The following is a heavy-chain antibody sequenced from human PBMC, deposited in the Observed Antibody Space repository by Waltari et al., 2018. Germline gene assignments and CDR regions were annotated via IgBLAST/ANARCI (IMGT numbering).Heavy chain of an antibody. CDR2: IHKDGSEK. CDR3: VRDHWGPDY. D-gene: IGHD7-27*01. CDR1: GFTFTDYW. Sequence: EVHLVESGGGLVQPGWSLRLSCEASGFTFTDYWMSWVRQAPGKGPEWVANIHKDGSEKNYVDYVKGRFTISRDNAKDSVYLQMNSLRADDTAMYYCVRDHWGPDYWGQGTLVTVSS. J-gene: IGHJ4*02. V-gene: IGHV3-7*01.